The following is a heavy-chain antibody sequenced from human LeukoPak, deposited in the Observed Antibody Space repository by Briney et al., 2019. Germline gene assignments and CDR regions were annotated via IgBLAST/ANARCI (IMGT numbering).Heavy chain of an antibody. J-gene: IGHJ3*02. D-gene: IGHD6-13*01. Sequence: ASVKVSCKASGYTFTSYGISWVRQAPGQGLEWMGWISAYNGNTNYAQKLQGRVTMTTDTSTSTAYMELRSLRSDDTAVYYCARWTAAGTQDHAFDIWGQGTIVTVSS. V-gene: IGHV1-18*01. CDR2: ISAYNGNT. CDR1: GYTFTSYG. CDR3: ARWTAAGTQDHAFDI.